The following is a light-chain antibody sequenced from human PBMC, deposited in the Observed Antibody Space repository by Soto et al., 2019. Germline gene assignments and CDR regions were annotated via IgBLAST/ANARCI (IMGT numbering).Light chain of an antibody. CDR2: AAS. CDR1: QSVSSH. J-gene: IGKJ4*01. CDR3: QQYNKWPPLT. Sequence: EIVMTQSPATLSLSPGEGATLSCRASQSVSSHLAWYQQKPGQAPRLLIYAASKRATGVPDRFIGGGSETEFTLIISSLQSKDSAIYFCQQYNKWPPLTFGGGTRVEIK. V-gene: IGKV3-15*01.